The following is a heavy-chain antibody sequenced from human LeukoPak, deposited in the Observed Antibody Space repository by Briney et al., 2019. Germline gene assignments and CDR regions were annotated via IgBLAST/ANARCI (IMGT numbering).Heavy chain of an antibody. CDR3: ASTSIPDYDFWSGSRGFDY. J-gene: IGHJ4*02. Sequence: ASVKVSCKASGYTFTSYGISWVRQAPGQGLEWMGWISAYNGNTNYAQKLQGRVTMTTDTSTSTAYMELRSLRSDDTAVYYCASTSIPDYDFWSGSRGFDYWGQGTLVTVSS. CDR2: ISAYNGNT. D-gene: IGHD3-3*01. V-gene: IGHV1-18*01. CDR1: GYTFTSYG.